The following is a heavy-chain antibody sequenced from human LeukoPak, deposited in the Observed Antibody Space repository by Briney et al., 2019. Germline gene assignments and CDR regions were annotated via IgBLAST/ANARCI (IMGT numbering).Heavy chain of an antibody. CDR1: GFTVGSNY. CDR2: ISSSGSTI. CDR3: ARVVITNFDY. V-gene: IGHV3-11*04. D-gene: IGHD3-16*01. J-gene: IGHJ4*02. Sequence: GGSLRLSCAASGFTVGSNYMNWVRPAPGKGLEWVSYISSSGSTIYYADSVKGRFTISRDNAKNSLYLQMNSLRAEDTAVYYCARVVITNFDYWGQGTLVTVSS.